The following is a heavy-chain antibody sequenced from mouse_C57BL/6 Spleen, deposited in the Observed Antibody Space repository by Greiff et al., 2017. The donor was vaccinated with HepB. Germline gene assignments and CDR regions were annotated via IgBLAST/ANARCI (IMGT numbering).Heavy chain of an antibody. Sequence: VQLQQSGAELVRPGTSVKMSCKASGYTFTNYWIGWAKQRPGHGLEWIGDIYPGGGYTNYNEKFKGKATLTADKSSSTAYMQFSSLTSEDSAIYYCARGDDYDRFAYWGQGTLVTVSA. CDR2: IYPGGGYT. V-gene: IGHV1-63*01. J-gene: IGHJ3*01. D-gene: IGHD2-4*01. CDR3: ARGDDYDRFAY. CDR1: GYTFTNYW.